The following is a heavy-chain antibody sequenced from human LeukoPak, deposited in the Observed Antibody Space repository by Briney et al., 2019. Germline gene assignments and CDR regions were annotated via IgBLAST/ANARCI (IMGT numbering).Heavy chain of an antibody. CDR3: ARKYSSGWYH. Sequence: GASVKVSCKAPGGTFSSYAISWVRQAPGQGLEWMGGIIPIFGTANYAQKFQGRVTITADESTSTAYMELSSLRSEDTAVYYCARKYSSGWYHWGQGTLVTVSS. D-gene: IGHD6-19*01. V-gene: IGHV1-69*13. CDR1: GGTFSSYA. J-gene: IGHJ5*02. CDR2: IIPIFGTA.